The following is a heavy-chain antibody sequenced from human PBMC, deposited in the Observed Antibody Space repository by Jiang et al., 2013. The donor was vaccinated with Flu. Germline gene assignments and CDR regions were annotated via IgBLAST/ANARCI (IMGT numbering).Heavy chain of an antibody. V-gene: IGHV4-39*01. Sequence: GSGLVKPSETLSLTCTVSGGSISSSSYYWGWIRQPPGKGLEWIGSIYYSGSTYYNPSLKSRVTISVDTSKNQFSLKLSSVTAADTAVYYCARRPAVAKGGFDYWGQGTLVTVSS. CDR1: GGSISSSSYY. D-gene: IGHD6-19*01. CDR3: ARRPAVAKGGFDY. CDR2: IYYSGST. J-gene: IGHJ4*02.